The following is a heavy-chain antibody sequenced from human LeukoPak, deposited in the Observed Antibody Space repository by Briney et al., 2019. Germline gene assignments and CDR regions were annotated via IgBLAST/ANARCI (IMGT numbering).Heavy chain of an antibody. CDR2: IHPSGML. Sequence: SETLSLTCTVSGASFNSDDQYWNWIRQSPGKGLEWIGSIHPSGMLYNNPSLESRVTMSRDTSKNQFSLKLSSVTAADTAVYYCARETYLAAAGNNWFDPWGQGTLVTVSS. J-gene: IGHJ5*02. V-gene: IGHV4-31*03. D-gene: IGHD6-13*01. CDR3: ARETYLAAAGNNWFDP. CDR1: GASFNSDDQY.